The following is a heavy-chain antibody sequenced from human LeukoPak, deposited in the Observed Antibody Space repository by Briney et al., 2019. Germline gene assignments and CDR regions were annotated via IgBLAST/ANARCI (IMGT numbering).Heavy chain of an antibody. CDR2: ISWDGGST. Sequence: PGGSLRLSCAASGFTFDDYTMHWVRQAPGKGLEWVSLISWDGGSTYYADSVKGRFTISRDNAKNSLYLQMNSLRAEDTAVYYCASTGYSSSWYEYYYYYMDVWGKGTTVTVSS. J-gene: IGHJ6*03. V-gene: IGHV3-43*01. D-gene: IGHD6-13*01. CDR1: GFTFDDYT. CDR3: ASTGYSSSWYEYYYYYMDV.